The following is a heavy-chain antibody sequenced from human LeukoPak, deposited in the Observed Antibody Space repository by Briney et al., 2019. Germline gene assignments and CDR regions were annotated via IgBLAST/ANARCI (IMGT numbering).Heavy chain of an antibody. D-gene: IGHD3-10*01. CDR2: ISGSAART. Sequence: GGTLRLSCAASGFTFSTYGMTWVRQAPGRGVEWVSAISGSAARTFYADSVKGRFTISRDNSKNTLSLQMNSLRAEDTAVYYCAKRGPGSPESGKYYFDYWGQGTLVTVSS. V-gene: IGHV3-23*01. CDR3: AKRGPGSPESGKYYFDY. CDR1: GFTFSTYG. J-gene: IGHJ4*02.